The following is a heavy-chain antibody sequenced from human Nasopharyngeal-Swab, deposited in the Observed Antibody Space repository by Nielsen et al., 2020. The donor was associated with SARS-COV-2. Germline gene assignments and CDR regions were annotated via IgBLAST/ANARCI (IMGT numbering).Heavy chain of an antibody. Sequence: GSLRLSCAVYGGSFSGYYWSWIRQPPGKGLEWIGEINHSGSTTYNPSLKSRVTISIDTSKNQFSLKLSSVTAADTAVYYCARALWKKSYYYYMDVWGKGTTVTVSS. CDR1: GGSFSGYY. J-gene: IGHJ6*03. CDR2: INHSGST. CDR3: ARALWKKSYYYYMDV. V-gene: IGHV4-34*01. D-gene: IGHD2/OR15-2a*01.